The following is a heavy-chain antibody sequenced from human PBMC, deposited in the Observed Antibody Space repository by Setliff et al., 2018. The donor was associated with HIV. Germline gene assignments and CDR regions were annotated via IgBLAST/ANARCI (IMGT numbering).Heavy chain of an antibody. J-gene: IGHJ4*02. CDR2: IYYSGST. V-gene: IGHV4-39*01. CDR1: GGSIRSSSSY. D-gene: IGHD7-27*01. CDR3: ARQGRPGDFDS. Sequence: TSETLSLTCTVSGGSIRSSSSYWGWIRQPPGKGLEWIGIIYYSGSTYYKPSLKSRVTISVDTSKNQFSLKLNSVTAADTAMYYCARQGRPGDFDSWGQGTLVTVSS.